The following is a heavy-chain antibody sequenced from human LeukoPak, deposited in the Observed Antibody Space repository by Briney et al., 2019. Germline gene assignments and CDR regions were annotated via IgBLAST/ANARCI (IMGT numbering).Heavy chain of an antibody. Sequence: SVKVSCKASGYTFSSYAISWVRQAPGQGLEWMGGIIPIFGTANYAQKFQGRVTITTDESTSTAYMELSSLRSEDTAVYYCARDGLGSYEDDYWGQGTLVTVSS. CDR3: ARDGLGSYEDDY. CDR1: GYTFSSYA. D-gene: IGHD1-26*01. CDR2: IIPIFGTA. J-gene: IGHJ4*02. V-gene: IGHV1-69*05.